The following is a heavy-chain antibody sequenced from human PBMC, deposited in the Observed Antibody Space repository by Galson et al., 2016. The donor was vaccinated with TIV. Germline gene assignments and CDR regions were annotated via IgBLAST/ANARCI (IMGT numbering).Heavy chain of an antibody. V-gene: IGHV1-69*01. CDR2: INPLFGTT. J-gene: IGHJ6*02. CDR1: TDIVGTYV. Sequence: QSGAEVKKPGSSVKVSCKTSTDIVGTYVFNWLRLAPGQGLEWMGGINPLFGTTNYAQKFRGRVTITADESTGTLYLELGSLRSEDTAVYFCSRDRNTAMDTYHHYYGMDVWGRGTTLTVSS. D-gene: IGHD5-18*01. CDR3: SRDRNTAMDTYHHYYGMDV.